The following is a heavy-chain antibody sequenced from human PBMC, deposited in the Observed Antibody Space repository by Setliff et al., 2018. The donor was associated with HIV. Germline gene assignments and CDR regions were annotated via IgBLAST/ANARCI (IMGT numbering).Heavy chain of an antibody. CDR1: GYSFTSYW. CDR3: ARAPNSPYYSNFWYADY. J-gene: IGHJ4*02. D-gene: IGHD3-22*01. Sequence: GESLKISCKGSGYSFTSYWIGWVRQMPGKGLEWMGIIYPGDSDIRYSPSFQSQVTVSADKFIGTAYLQWNSLKASDTALYFCARAPNSPYYSNFWYADYWGQGTLVTVSS. V-gene: IGHV5-51*01. CDR2: IYPGDSDI.